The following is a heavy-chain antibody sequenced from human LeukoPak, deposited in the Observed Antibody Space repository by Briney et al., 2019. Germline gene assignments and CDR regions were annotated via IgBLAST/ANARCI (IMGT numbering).Heavy chain of an antibody. CDR3: AREKDNSGWKNWIDP. D-gene: IGHD6-19*01. V-gene: IGHV1-46*01. CDR1: GYTFTGYY. J-gene: IGHJ5*02. CDR2: INPNGGST. Sequence: ASVKVSCKASGYTFTGYYMHWVRQAPGQGLERMGIINPNGGSTSYAQKFRGRVTMTRDTSTSTVYMELSSLKSEDTAVYYCAREKDNSGWKNWIDPWGEGTLVTVSS.